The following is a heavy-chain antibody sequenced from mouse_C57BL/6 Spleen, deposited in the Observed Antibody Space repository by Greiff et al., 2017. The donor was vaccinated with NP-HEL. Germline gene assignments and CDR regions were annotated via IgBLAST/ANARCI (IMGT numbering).Heavy chain of an antibody. CDR1: GFTFSDYG. V-gene: IGHV5-17*01. J-gene: IGHJ2*01. D-gene: IGHD1-1*01. CDR3: ASLYYGSSLYYFDY. Sequence: DVHLVESGGGLVKPGGSLKLSCAASGFTFSDYGMHWVRQAPEKGLEWVAYISSGSSTIYYADTVKGRFTISRDNAKNTLFLQMTSLRSEDMAMYYCASLYYGSSLYYFDYWGQGTTLTVSS. CDR2: ISSGSSTI.